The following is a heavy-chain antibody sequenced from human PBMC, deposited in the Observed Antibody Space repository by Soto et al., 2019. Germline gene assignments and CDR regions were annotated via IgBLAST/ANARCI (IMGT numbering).Heavy chain of an antibody. D-gene: IGHD3-3*01. CDR2: INPSGGST. CDR3: ATYDFWSGYPDAEPFDY. CDR1: GYTFTSYY. V-gene: IGHV1-46*01. Sequence: ASVKVSCKASGYTFTSYYMHWVRQAPGQGLEWMGIINPSGGSTSYAQKFQGRVTMTRDKSKNTLYLQMNSLRAEDTAVYYCATYDFWSGYPDAEPFDYWGQGTLVTVSS. J-gene: IGHJ4*02.